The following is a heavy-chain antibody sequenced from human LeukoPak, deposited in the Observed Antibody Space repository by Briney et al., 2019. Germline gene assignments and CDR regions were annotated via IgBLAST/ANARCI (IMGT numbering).Heavy chain of an antibody. CDR2: IRSKTYGGTT. J-gene: IGHJ6*02. Sequence: GGSLRLSCTASGFTFGDHAMSWVRQAPGKGLEWVGFIRSKTYGGTTEYAASVKGRFTISRDDSKSIAYLQMNSLKTEDTAAYYCTRGPIQLWHYDGMDVWGQGTTVTVSS. CDR1: GFTFGDHA. V-gene: IGHV3-49*04. D-gene: IGHD5-18*01. CDR3: TRGPIQLWHYDGMDV.